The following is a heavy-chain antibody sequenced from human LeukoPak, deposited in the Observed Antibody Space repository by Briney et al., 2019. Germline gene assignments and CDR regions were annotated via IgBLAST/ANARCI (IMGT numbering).Heavy chain of an antibody. CDR3: ARDRSSGYYYFAAVDY. V-gene: IGHV3-33*01. J-gene: IGHJ4*02. CDR2: IWYDGSNK. CDR1: GFTFSSYG. D-gene: IGHD3-22*01. Sequence: GGSLRLSCAASGFTFSSYGMHWVRQAPGKGLEWVAVIWYDGSNKYYADSVKGRFTISRDNSKNTLYLQMNSLRAEDTAVYYCARDRSSGYYYFAAVDYWGQGTLVTVSS.